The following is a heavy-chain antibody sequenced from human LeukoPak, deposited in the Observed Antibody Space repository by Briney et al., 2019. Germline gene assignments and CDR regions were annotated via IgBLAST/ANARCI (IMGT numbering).Heavy chain of an antibody. J-gene: IGHJ6*03. V-gene: IGHV3-30*02. CDR3: AKEELRRITMWGYMDV. Sequence: GGSLRLSCAASGFTFSSYGMHWVRQAPGKGLEWVAFIRYDGSKKYYTDSVKGRFTISRDNSKNTLYLQMNSLSAEDTAFYYCAKEELRRITMWGYMDVWGKGTTVTVSS. CDR1: GFTFSSYG. D-gene: IGHD3-10*02. CDR2: IRYDGSKK.